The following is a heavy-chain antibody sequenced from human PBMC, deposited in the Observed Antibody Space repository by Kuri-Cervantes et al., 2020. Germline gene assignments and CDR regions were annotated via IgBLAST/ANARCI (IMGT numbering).Heavy chain of an antibody. J-gene: IGHJ6*03. V-gene: IGHV4-59*01. CDR3: AGSLRSFDDYYYMDV. CDR1: GGSISSYY. Sequence: SETLSLTCTVSGGSISSYYWSWIRQPPGKGLEWIGYIYYSGSTYYNPSLKSRLTISLDTSKNQFSLKLNSVTAADTAVYYCAGSLRSFDDYYYMDVWGQGTTVTVSS. CDR2: IYYSGST. D-gene: IGHD3-9*01.